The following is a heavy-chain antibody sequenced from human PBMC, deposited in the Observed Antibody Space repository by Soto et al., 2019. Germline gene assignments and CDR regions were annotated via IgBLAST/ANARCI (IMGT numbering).Heavy chain of an antibody. CDR2: VSGGGGRT. D-gene: IGHD3-9*01. V-gene: IGHV3-23*01. J-gene: IGHJ6*04. CDR3: AQVNGDILTGHQSYYYAMAV. Sequence: EEQLLESGGGLVQPGGSLRLSCAASGFTFSTYALSWVRQAPGKGLEWVSTVSGGGGRTYYDDSVKGRFTISRDNSKNTLYLQMTSLSAEDTAVYYSAQVNGDILTGHQSYYYAMAVWGKGTTVTVSS. CDR1: GFTFSTYA.